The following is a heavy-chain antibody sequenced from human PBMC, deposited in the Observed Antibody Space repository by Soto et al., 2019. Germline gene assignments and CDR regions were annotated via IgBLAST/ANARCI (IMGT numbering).Heavy chain of an antibody. D-gene: IGHD3-3*01. V-gene: IGHV1-69*13. J-gene: IGHJ5*02. CDR2: IIPIFGTA. CDR1: GGTFSSYA. Sequence: ASVKVSCKASGGTFSSYAISWVRQAPGQGLEWMGGIIPIFGTANYAQKFQGRVTITADESTSTAYMELSSLRSEDTAVYYCARDFWSGYQNWFDPWGQGTLVTVSS. CDR3: ARDFWSGYQNWFDP.